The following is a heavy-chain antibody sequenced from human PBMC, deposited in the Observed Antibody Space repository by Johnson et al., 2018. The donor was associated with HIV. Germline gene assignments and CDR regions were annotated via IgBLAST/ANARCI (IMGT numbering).Heavy chain of an antibody. V-gene: IGHV3-64*01. D-gene: IGHD1-26*01. CDR1: GFTFSSYA. Sequence: VQLVESGGGLVQPGGSLRLSCAASGFTFSSYAMHWVRQAPGKGLEYVSGISSNGGSTYYANSVKGRFTFSRDNSKNTLYLQMGSLRAEDMAVYYCARRASILGAWRDAFDIWGKGTMVTVSS. CDR3: ARRASILGAWRDAFDI. J-gene: IGHJ3*02. CDR2: ISSNGGST.